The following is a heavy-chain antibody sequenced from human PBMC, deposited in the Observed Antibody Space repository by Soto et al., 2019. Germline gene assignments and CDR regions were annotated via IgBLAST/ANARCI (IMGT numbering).Heavy chain of an antibody. CDR2: IYYSGST. CDR3: ARGGEAGSLSY. CDR1: GGSISSGGYY. J-gene: IGHJ4*02. D-gene: IGHD3-10*01. Sequence: PSETLSLTCTVSGGSISSGGYYWSWIRQHPGKGLEWIGYIYYSGSTYYNPSLKSRVTISVDTSKNQFSLKLSSVTAADTAVYYCARGGEAGSLSYWGQGTLVTVSS. V-gene: IGHV4-31*03.